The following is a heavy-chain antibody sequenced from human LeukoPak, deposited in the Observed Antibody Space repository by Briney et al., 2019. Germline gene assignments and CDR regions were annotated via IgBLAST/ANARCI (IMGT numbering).Heavy chain of an antibody. V-gene: IGHV1-18*01. CDR3: GRDMRQYRYYESDEYYFNFEY. CDR1: GYIFTSYG. J-gene: IGHJ4*02. CDR2: ISANNCHT. D-gene: IGHD3-22*01. Sequence: ASVKVSCTASGYIFTSYGLIWVRQAPGQGLEWRGWISANNCHTHYAQMSQGRLTITRDLYTRTVDMELRSLRCHETEVSYCGRDMRQYRYYESDEYYFNFEYWGQGPLVSVCS.